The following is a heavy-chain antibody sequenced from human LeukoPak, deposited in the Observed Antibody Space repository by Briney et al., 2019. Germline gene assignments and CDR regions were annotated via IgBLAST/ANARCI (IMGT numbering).Heavy chain of an antibody. CDR2: IDPSDSYT. D-gene: IGHD5-12*01. V-gene: IGHV5-10-1*01. CDR1: GYSFTSYW. J-gene: IGHJ4*02. Sequence: GESLRISCKGSGYSFTSYWISWARQMPGKGLEWMGRIDPSDSYTNYSPSFQGHVTISAAKSISTAYLQWSSLKASDTAMYYCARAPRVATIWGDYWGQGTLVTVSS. CDR3: ARAPRVATIWGDY.